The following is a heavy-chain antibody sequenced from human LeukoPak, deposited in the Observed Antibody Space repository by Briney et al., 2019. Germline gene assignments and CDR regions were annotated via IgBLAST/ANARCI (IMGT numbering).Heavy chain of an antibody. V-gene: IGHV3-7*03. CDR1: GFTFSTYW. Sequence: PGGSLRLSCAASGFTFSTYWTSWVRQAPGKGLEWVANIKKDGSEKYYMDSVKGRFTISRDNAENSLYLQMNSLRAEDTAVYYCAREGVHCSGRSCLKAYWGQGTQVTVSS. J-gene: IGHJ4*02. CDR3: AREGVHCSGRSCLKAY. D-gene: IGHD2-15*01. CDR2: IKKDGSEK.